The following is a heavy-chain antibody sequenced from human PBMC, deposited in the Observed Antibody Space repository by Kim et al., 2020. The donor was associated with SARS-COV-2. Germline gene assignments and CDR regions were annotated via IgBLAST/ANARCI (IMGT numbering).Heavy chain of an antibody. D-gene: IGHD3-3*01. J-gene: IGHJ4*02. Sequence: GSTYYNPSLKSRVTISVDTSKNQFSLKLSSVTAADTAVYYCARYDFWIDYWGQGTLVTVSS. CDR3: ARYDFWIDY. CDR2: GST. V-gene: IGHV4-31*02.